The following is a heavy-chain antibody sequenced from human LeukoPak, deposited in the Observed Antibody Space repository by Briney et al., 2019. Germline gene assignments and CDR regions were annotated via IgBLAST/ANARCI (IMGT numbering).Heavy chain of an antibody. Sequence: PGGSLRLSCTASGFTFRNYGMNWVRQAPGKGLGWVGFIRARAYGGAADYAASVKGRFTISREDSNSVAYLQMNSLKTEDTAMYYCARVGIAIIGPDPVDYWGQGTLVTVSS. D-gene: IGHD2-21*01. V-gene: IGHV3-49*04. J-gene: IGHJ4*02. CDR3: ARVGIAIIGPDPVDY. CDR1: GFTFRNYG. CDR2: IRARAYGGAA.